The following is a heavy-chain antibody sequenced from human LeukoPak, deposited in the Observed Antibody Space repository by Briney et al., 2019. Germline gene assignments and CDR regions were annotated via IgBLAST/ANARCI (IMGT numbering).Heavy chain of an antibody. V-gene: IGHV4-4*07. D-gene: IGHD3-10*01. CDR1: GGSISLYY. J-gene: IGHJ6*03. CDR2: IFTSGIT. Sequence: PSETLSLTCTVSGGSISLYYWNWIRHPAGRGLEWIGRIFTSGITNYNPSLKSRVTMSVEKSKSQFSLALSSVTAADTAVYYCAREISGTNYNPLGYMDVWGKGTAVTVSS. CDR3: AREISGTNYNPLGYMDV.